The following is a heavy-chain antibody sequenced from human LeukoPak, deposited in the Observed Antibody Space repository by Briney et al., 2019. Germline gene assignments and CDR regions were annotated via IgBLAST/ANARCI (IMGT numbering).Heavy chain of an antibody. J-gene: IGHJ4*02. CDR2: IGGSGVDT. CDR1: GFTFSSYA. V-gene: IGHV3-23*01. Sequence: QPGESLRLSCAASGFTFSSYAMSWVRQAPGKGLEWVSGIGGSGVDTHYADSVKGRFTISRDNSKNTLYLQMNSLRAEDAAVYSCARGLQLWLYWGQGTLVTVSS. D-gene: IGHD5-18*01. CDR3: ARGLQLWLY.